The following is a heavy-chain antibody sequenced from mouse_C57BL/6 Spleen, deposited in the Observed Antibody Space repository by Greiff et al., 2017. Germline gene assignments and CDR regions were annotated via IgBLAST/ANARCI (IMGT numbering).Heavy chain of an antibody. CDR2: ISSGSSTI. V-gene: IGHV5-17*01. CDR3: AREGCRVARYYYAMDY. D-gene: IGHD1-1*01. CDR1: GFTFSDYG. J-gene: IGHJ4*01. Sequence: EVKLMESGGGLVKPGGSLKLSCAASGFTFSDYGMHWVRQAPEKGLEWVAYISSGSSTIYYADTVKGRFTIARDNAKNTLFLHMTSLRTEDTAMYYCAREGCRVARYYYAMDYWGQGTSVTVSS.